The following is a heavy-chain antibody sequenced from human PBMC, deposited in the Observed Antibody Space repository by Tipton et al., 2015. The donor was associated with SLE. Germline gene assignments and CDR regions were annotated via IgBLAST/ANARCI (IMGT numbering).Heavy chain of an antibody. D-gene: IGHD5-24*01. Sequence: TLSLTCTVSGGSISSGSYYWSWIRQPAGKGLEWIGRIYTSGSTNYNPSLKSRVTISVGTSKNQFSLKLSSVTAADTAVYYCARRRRDGYNSGFDYWGQGTLVTVSS. CDR2: IYTSGST. V-gene: IGHV4-61*02. CDR3: ARRRRDGYNSGFDY. CDR1: GGSISSGSYY. J-gene: IGHJ4*02.